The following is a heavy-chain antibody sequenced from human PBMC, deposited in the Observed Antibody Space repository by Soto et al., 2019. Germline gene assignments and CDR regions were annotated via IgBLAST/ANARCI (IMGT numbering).Heavy chain of an antibody. CDR3: ARVPPQTLYDSSGYYSFDALDI. Sequence: SETLSLTCTVSGGSISSGDYYWSWIRQPPGKDLKRIGYIYNSGSTSYKPSLKSRVTISVDTSKNHFSLKLSSVTAADTAVYFFARVPPQTLYDSSGYYSFDALDIWGQGTMVT. CDR1: GGSISSGDYY. CDR2: IYNSGST. D-gene: IGHD3-22*01. J-gene: IGHJ3*02. V-gene: IGHV4-30-4*01.